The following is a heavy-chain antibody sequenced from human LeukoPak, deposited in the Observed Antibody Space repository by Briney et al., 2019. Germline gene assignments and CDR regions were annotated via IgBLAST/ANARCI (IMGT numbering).Heavy chain of an antibody. CDR2: ICGSGGST. D-gene: IGHD3-9*01. CDR3: AKSPGVASYDILTGYYLSSFDY. J-gene: IGHJ4*02. Sequence: PGGSLRLSCAASGFTFSSYAMSWVRQTPGKGLEWVSAICGSGGSTYYADSVKGRFTISRDNSKNTLYLQMNSLRAEDTAVYYCAKSPGVASYDILTGYYLSSFDYWGQGTLVTVSS. CDR1: GFTFSSYA. V-gene: IGHV3-23*01.